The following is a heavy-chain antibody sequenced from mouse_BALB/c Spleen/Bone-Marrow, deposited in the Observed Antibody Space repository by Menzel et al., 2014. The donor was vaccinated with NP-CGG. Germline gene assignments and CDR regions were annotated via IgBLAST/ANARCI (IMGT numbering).Heavy chain of an antibody. CDR3: SEGTYAMDS. V-gene: IGHV3-1*02. CDR1: GYSISSGYT. Sequence: EVKLQESGPDLVKPSQSLSLTCTVTGYSISSGYTWHWIRQFPGHTLEWMGYIHYSGSTNYNPSLKSRISITRDTSKNQFFLQLNSVTTEDTATYFCSEGTYAMDSWGQGTSVTVSS. CDR2: IHYSGST. D-gene: IGHD3-1*01. J-gene: IGHJ4*01.